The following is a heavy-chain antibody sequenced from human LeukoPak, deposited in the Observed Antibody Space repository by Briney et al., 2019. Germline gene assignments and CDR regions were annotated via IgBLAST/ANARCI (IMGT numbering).Heavy chain of an antibody. J-gene: IGHJ4*02. V-gene: IGHV4-34*01. Sequence: SETLSLTCAVYGGSFSGYYWSWIRQPPGKGLEWIGEINHSGSTNYNPSLKSRVTISVDTSKNQFSLKLSSVTAADTAVYYCASKGESSGYYYFDYWGQGTLVTVSS. D-gene: IGHD3-22*01. CDR1: GGSFSGYY. CDR3: ASKGESSGYYYFDY. CDR2: INHSGST.